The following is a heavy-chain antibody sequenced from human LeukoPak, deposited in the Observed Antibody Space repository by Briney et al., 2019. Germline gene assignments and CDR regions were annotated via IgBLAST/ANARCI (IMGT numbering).Heavy chain of an antibody. Sequence: ASVKVSCKASGYTFTSYYMHWVRQAPGQGLEWMGIINPSGGSTSYAQKFQGRVTMTRDTSTSTVYTELSSLRSEDTAVYYCARVDMRTAMDKWGQGTLVTVSS. CDR3: ARVDMRTAMDK. CDR1: GYTFTSYY. J-gene: IGHJ4*02. V-gene: IGHV1-46*01. D-gene: IGHD5-18*01. CDR2: INPSGGST.